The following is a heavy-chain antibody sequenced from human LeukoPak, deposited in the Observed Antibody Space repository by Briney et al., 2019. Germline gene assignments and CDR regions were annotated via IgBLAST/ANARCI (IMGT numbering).Heavy chain of an antibody. CDR1: GYSISSGYY. J-gene: IGHJ4*02. V-gene: IGHV4-38-2*02. CDR2: IYHSGST. Sequence: PSETLSLTCTVSGYSISSGYYWGWIRQPPGKGLEWIGSIYHSGSTYYNPSLKSRVTISVDTSKNQFSLKLNSVTAADTAVYYCARGHSGTYYKGCDYWGQGTLVTVSS. CDR3: ARGHSGTYYKGCDY. D-gene: IGHD3-10*01.